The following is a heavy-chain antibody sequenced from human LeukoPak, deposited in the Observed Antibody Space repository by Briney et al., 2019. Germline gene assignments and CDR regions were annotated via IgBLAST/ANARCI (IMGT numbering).Heavy chain of an antibody. D-gene: IGHD3-10*01. CDR3: ARSDYYGAGSYYVDAFDI. CDR1: GYTFTSYD. CDR2: MNPNRVNT. Sequence: GSSVKVSCKASGYTFTSYDINWVRQATGQGLEWMGWMNPNRVNTGYAQKFQGRVTMTRNTSESTAYMELSSLRSVDTAVYYCARSDYYGAGSYYVDAFDIWGQGTMVTVSS. V-gene: IGHV1-8*01. J-gene: IGHJ3*02.